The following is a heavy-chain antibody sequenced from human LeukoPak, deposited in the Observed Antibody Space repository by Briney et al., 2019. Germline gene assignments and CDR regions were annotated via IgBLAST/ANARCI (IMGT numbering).Heavy chain of an antibody. J-gene: IGHJ3*01. CDR1: GFTFSSYA. D-gene: IGHD2-2*01. CDR2: ISYDGSNK. V-gene: IGHV3-30*04. CDR3: ARDEDIVVVPAAPDY. Sequence: GRSLRLYCAASGFTFSSYAMHWVRQAPGKGLEWVAVISYDGSNKYYADSVKGRFTISRDNSKNTLYLQMNSLRAEDTAVYYCARDEDIVVVPAAPDYWGQGTMVTVSS.